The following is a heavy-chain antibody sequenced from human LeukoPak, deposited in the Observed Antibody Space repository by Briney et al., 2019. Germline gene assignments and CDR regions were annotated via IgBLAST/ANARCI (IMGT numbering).Heavy chain of an antibody. J-gene: IGHJ3*02. Sequence: GGSLRLSCAASGFSVSDNYMHWVRQAPGKGLEWVSAFYSDGRTYYADSVRGRFSISRDDSKNALYLQMNNLRVEDTALYYCAGDCSGGACDSAADTFAMWGPGTMVTVSS. D-gene: IGHD2-15*01. CDR2: FYSDGRT. CDR3: AGDCSGGACDSAADTFAM. CDR1: GFSVSDNY. V-gene: IGHV3-53*01.